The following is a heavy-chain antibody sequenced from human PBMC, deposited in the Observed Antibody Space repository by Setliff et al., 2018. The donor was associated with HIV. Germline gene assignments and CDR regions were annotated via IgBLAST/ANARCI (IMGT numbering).Heavy chain of an antibody. CDR1: GVSISTTDYY. V-gene: IGHV4-39*07. CDR2: ISYTEGS. J-gene: IGHJ5*02. CDR3: ARAPGPYGDYNWFDP. Sequence: SETLSLTCYVSGVSISTTDYYWAWIRQPPGKGLEWIGSISYTEGSFDNPSLKSRVTISVDTSKNHFSLKLRSVTAADTAVYYCARAPGPYGDYNWFDPWGQGALVTVSS. D-gene: IGHD4-17*01.